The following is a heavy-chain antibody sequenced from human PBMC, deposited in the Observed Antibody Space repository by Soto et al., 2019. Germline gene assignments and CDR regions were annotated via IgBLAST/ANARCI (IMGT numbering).Heavy chain of an antibody. CDR3: AKVFDYYDYIWRSYRPTHFDY. V-gene: IGHV3-23*01. Sequence: GVSLRLSCAASGFTFSSYAMSWVRQAPGKGLEWVSAISGSGGSTYYADSVKGRFTISRDNSKNTLYLQMNSLRAEDTAVYYCAKVFDYYDYIWRSYRPTHFDYWGQGTLVTVSS. CDR2: ISGSGGST. CDR1: GFTFSSYA. J-gene: IGHJ4*02. D-gene: IGHD3-16*02.